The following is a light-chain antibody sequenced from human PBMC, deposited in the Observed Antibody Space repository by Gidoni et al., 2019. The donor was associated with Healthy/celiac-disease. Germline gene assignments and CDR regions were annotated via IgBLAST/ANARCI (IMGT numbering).Light chain of an antibody. CDR2: EAS. J-gene: IGKJ4*01. Sequence: EIVLTQSPATLSLSPGERATLSCRASQSVSSYLTWYQQKPGQAPRLLIYEASNRATGNPARFRGSGSGTDFTLTISSLEPEDFAVYYCQQRSNWPLTFGGGTKVEIK. V-gene: IGKV3-11*01. CDR3: QQRSNWPLT. CDR1: QSVSSY.